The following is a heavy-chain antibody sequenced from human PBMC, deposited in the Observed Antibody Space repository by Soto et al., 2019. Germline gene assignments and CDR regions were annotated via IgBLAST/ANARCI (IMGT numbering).Heavy chain of an antibody. CDR1: GGTFSSYA. Sequence: QVQLVQSGAEVKKPGSSVKVSCKASGGTFSSYAISWVRQAPGQGLEWMGGIIPIFGTANYAQKFQGRVTITADESTSTAYMELSSLRSEDTAVYYCARDPTPITMVRGVIMDYYYYGMDVWGQGTTVSVS. CDR2: IIPIFGTA. J-gene: IGHJ6*02. CDR3: ARDPTPITMVRGVIMDYYYYGMDV. V-gene: IGHV1-69*01. D-gene: IGHD3-10*01.